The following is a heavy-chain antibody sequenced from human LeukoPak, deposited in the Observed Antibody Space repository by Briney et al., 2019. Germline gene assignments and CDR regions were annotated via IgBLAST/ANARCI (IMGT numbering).Heavy chain of an antibody. CDR1: GFTFSSYE. CDR3: ATFTVTFDY. CDR2: ISSSGSTI. Sequence: PGGSLRLSCAASGFTFSSYEMNWVRQAPGKGLEWVSYISSSGSTIYYADSVKGRFTISRDNAKNSLYLQMNSLRVEDTAVYYCATFTVTFDYWGQGTLVTVSS. D-gene: IGHD4-17*01. V-gene: IGHV3-48*03. J-gene: IGHJ4*02.